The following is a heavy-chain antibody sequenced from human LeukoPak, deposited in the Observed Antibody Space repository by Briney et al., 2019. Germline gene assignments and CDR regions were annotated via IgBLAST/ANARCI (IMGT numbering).Heavy chain of an antibody. CDR3: ARRIVAVQTFDY. CDR1: GYTFRNHG. CDR2: VSAYNGNT. V-gene: IGHV1-18*01. Sequence: GASVNVSCKASGYTFRNHGISWVRQAPGQGLEWMGWVSAYNGNTNYAQKLQGRVTMTTDKSTSTAYMELTSLTSDDTAVYYCARRIVAVQTFDYWGQGTLVTVSS. D-gene: IGHD5-12*01. J-gene: IGHJ4*02.